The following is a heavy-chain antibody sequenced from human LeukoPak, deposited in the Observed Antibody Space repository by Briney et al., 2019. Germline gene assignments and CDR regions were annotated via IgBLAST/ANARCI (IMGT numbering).Heavy chain of an antibody. Sequence: SQTLSLTCTVSGGSISSGDYHWSWIRQPPGKGLEWIGYIYYSGSTYYNPSLKSRVTISVDTSKNQFSLKLSSVTAADTAVYYCARASEGIVQMVYATGGDAFDIWGQGTMVTVSS. CDR2: IYYSGST. J-gene: IGHJ3*02. CDR1: GGSISSGDYH. D-gene: IGHD2-8*01. V-gene: IGHV4-30-4*01. CDR3: ARASEGIVQMVYATGGDAFDI.